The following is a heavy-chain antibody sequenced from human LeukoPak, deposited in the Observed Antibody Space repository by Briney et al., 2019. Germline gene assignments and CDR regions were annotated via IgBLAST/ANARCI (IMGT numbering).Heavy chain of an antibody. CDR1: GYTFTGYY. D-gene: IGHD4-17*01. CDR3: ATNDYGDWMLFDY. Sequence: SVKVSCKASGYTFTGYYMHWVRQAPGQGLEWMGGIIPIFGTANYAQKFQGRVTITTDESTSTAYMELSSLRSEDTAVYYCATNDYGDWMLFDYWGQGTLVTVSS. CDR2: IIPIFGTA. V-gene: IGHV1-69*05. J-gene: IGHJ4*02.